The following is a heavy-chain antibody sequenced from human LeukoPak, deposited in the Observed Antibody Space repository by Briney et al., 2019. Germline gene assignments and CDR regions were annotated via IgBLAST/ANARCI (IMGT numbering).Heavy chain of an antibody. CDR1: GFTFDDYA. CDR3: AKGIHNSGYYPYDY. V-gene: IGHV3-23*01. CDR2: ISGSGGTT. D-gene: IGHD3-22*01. Sequence: GGSLRLSCAASGFTFDDYAMHWVRQAPGKGLEWVSGISGSGGTTYYADSVTGRFTIFRDNSDNTLYLQMNSLRAEDTALYYCAKGIHNSGYYPYDYWGQGTLVTVSS. J-gene: IGHJ4*02.